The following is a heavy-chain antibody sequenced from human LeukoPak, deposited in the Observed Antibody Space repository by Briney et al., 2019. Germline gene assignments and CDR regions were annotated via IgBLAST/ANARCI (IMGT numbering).Heavy chain of an antibody. J-gene: IGHJ3*02. D-gene: IGHD3-10*01. CDR1: GFTFSSYA. CDR2: IYYSGST. Sequence: GSLRLSCAASGFTFSSYAMSWVRQAPGKGLEWIGSIYYSGSTYYNPSLKSRVTISADTSKNQFSLKLSSVTAADTALYYCARAVIYFTSGKTHAFDIWGQGTMVTVSS. V-gene: IGHV4-39*07. CDR3: ARAVIYFTSGKTHAFDI.